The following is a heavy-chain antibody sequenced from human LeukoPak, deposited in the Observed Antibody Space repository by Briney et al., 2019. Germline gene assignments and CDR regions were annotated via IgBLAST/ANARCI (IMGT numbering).Heavy chain of an antibody. J-gene: IGHJ4*02. D-gene: IGHD1-26*01. CDR2: ITSRNSTI. CDR3: ARRVGATGFDY. V-gene: IGHV3-48*04. Sequence: GGSLRLSCAASGFTFSSYWMSWVRQAPGKGLEWVSYITSRNSTIYYADSVKGRFTISSDNAKNSLYLQTNSLRAEDTAVYYCARRVGATGFDYWGQGTLVTVSS. CDR1: GFTFSSYW.